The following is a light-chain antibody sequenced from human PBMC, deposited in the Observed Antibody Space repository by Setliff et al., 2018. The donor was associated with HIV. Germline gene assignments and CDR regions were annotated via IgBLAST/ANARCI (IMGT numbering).Light chain of an antibody. V-gene: IGLV2-14*01. CDR3: TSYTSSSTLVV. J-gene: IGLJ2*01. CDR2: EVS. Sequence: QSALAQPASVSGSPGQSITISCTGTSSDVGGYNYVSWYQQHPGKAPKLMIHEVSNRPPGVSNRFSGSKSGNTASLTISGLRAEDEANYYCTSYTSSSTLVVFGGGTKSPS. CDR1: SSDVGGYNY.